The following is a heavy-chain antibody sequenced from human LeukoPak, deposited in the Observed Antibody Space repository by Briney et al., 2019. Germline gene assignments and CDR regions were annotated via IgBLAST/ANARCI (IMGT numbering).Heavy chain of an antibody. CDR3: GHSGSQRRGFDP. J-gene: IGHJ5*02. V-gene: IGHV3-23*01. CDR1: GFTVSSYA. D-gene: IGHD1-26*01. CDR2: ISGSGGST. Sequence: GGSLRLSCAASGFTVSSYAMSWVRQAPGKGLEWVSAISGSGGSTYYADSVKGRFTISRGNSKNTLYLQMNSLRAEDTAVYYCGHSGSQRRGFDPWGQGTLVTVSS.